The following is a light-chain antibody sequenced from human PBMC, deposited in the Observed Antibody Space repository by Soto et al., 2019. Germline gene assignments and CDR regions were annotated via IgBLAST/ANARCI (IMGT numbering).Light chain of an antibody. Sequence: DIVMTQSPDSLAVSLGESATINCRSSQSVLKSSTNENFLAWYQQKPGQPPKLLINWASIRQSGVPDRFGGSGSGTDFTLTINSLQAEDVAVYFCHQYYDRPLTFGQGTKVDTK. CDR1: QSVLKSSTNENF. V-gene: IGKV4-1*01. J-gene: IGKJ1*01. CDR2: WAS. CDR3: HQYYDRPLT.